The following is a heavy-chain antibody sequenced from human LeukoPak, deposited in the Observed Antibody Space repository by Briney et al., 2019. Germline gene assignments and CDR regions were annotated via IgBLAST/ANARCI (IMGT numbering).Heavy chain of an antibody. CDR1: GFTFSSYG. V-gene: IGHV3-33*01. CDR2: IWYDGSNK. J-gene: IGHJ4*02. CDR3: ARGRRVAAAGTPLDY. D-gene: IGHD6-13*01. Sequence: GRSLRRSCAASGFTFSSYGMHWVPQAPGKGLEWVAVIWYDGSNKYYTDSVKGRFTISRDNSKNTLYLQMNSLRAEDTAVYYCARGRRVAAAGTPLDYWGQGTLVTVSS.